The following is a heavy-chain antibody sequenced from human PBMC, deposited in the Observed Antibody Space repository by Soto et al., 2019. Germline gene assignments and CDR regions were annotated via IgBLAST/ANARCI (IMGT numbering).Heavy chain of an antibody. CDR1: GGSISSSY. J-gene: IGHJ4*02. CDR2: IYDSGST. V-gene: IGHV4-59*08. CDR3: ARHSPYCGGDCLDY. D-gene: IGHD2-21*02. Sequence: PSETLSLTCTVSGGSISSSYWSWIRQPPGKGLEWIGYIYDSGSTYYNSSLKSRVTMSVDTSKNQFSLKLSSVTAADTAVYYCARHSPYCGGDCLDYWGQGTLVTVSS.